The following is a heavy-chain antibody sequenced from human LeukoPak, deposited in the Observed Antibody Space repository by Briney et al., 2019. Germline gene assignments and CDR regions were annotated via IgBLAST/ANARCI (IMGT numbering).Heavy chain of an antibody. CDR1: GFTFSSYG. CDR3: ARDLSSWYGYYFDY. CDR2: ISGGGGST. D-gene: IGHD6-13*01. V-gene: IGHV3-23*01. J-gene: IGHJ4*02. Sequence: GGSLRLSCAASGFTFSSYGMNWVRQAPGKGLEWVSVISGGGGSTYYADSVKGRFTISRDNSKNMLYLQMNSLRAEDTAVYYCARDLSSWYGYYFDYWGQGTLVTVSS.